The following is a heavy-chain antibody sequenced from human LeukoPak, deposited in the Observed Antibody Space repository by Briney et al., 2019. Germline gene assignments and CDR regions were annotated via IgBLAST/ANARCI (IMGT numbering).Heavy chain of an antibody. CDR1: GFTFTYYA. J-gene: IGHJ6*03. D-gene: IGHD6-13*01. V-gene: IGHV3-30*04. CDR3: AKDGPGSSWLLYYYYMDV. Sequence: PGGSLRLSCEASGFTFTYYAMHWVRQAPGKGLEWVAIISSGGTNKYYADSVKGRFTISRDNSKNTLYLQMNSLRAEDTAVYYCAKDGPGSSWLLYYYYMDVWGKGTTVTISS. CDR2: ISSGGTNK.